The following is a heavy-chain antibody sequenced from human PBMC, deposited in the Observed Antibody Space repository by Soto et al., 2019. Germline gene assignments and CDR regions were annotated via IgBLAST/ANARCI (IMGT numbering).Heavy chain of an antibody. CDR3: ARHQSHSSSYVDP. CDR2: IFYSGST. Sequence: SETLSLTCTVSGGSISSSSYYWGWIRQPPGKGLEWIGSIFYSGSTYYNPSLKSRVTISVDTSKNQFSLKLTSVTAADTAVYYCARHQSHSSSYVDPWGQGTLVTVSS. CDR1: GGSISSSSYY. D-gene: IGHD6-13*01. V-gene: IGHV4-39*01. J-gene: IGHJ5*02.